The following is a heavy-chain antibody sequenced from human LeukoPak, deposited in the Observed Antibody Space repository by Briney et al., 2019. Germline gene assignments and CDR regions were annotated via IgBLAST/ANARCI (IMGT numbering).Heavy chain of an antibody. CDR1: GGSISSSSYY. CDR3: ARGLLSTVEY. D-gene: IGHD3-10*01. CDR2: IYTGGST. J-gene: IGHJ4*02. Sequence: SETLSLTCTVSGGSISSSSYYWSWIRQPAGKGLEWIGRIYTGGSTNYNPSLKSRVTMSVDTSKNQFSLKVSSVTAADTAVYYCARGLLSTVEYWGQGTLVTVFS. V-gene: IGHV4-61*02.